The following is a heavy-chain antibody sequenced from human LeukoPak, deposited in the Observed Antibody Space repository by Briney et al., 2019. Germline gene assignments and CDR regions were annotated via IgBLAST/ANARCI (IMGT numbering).Heavy chain of an antibody. D-gene: IGHD6-6*01. CDR3: ARLTYSNSSPFDY. Sequence: SETLSLTCTVSGGSISSYYWSWTRQPPGKGLEWIGYIYTSGTTNYNPSLKSRVTISVDMSQNQFSLKLSSVTAADTAVYYCARLTYSNSSPFDYWGQGTLVTVSS. CDR2: IYTSGTT. V-gene: IGHV4-4*09. J-gene: IGHJ4*02. CDR1: GGSISSYY.